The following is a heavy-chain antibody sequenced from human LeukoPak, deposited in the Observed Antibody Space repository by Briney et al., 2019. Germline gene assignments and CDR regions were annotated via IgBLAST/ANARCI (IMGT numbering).Heavy chain of an antibody. J-gene: IGHJ4*02. V-gene: IGHV3-20*04. Sequence: GGSLRLSCEASGFTFDDYGMSWVRQLPGKGLKWVSGINMNGDSTDYAGSVKARFTISRDNAKNSHFLQMNSLRVEDTALYYCARGFRNGPFDCWGQGTLVTVSS. CDR3: ARGFRNGPFDC. D-gene: IGHD2-8*01. CDR1: GFTFDDYG. CDR2: INMNGDST.